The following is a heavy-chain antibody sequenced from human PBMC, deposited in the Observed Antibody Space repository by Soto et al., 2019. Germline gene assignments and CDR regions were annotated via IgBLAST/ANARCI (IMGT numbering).Heavy chain of an antibody. Sequence: SETLSLTCTVSYGSISSYYWSWIRQPPGKGLEWIGYIYYSGSTNYNPSLKSRVTISVDTSKNQFSLKLSSVTAADTAVYYCARDPRAATPEEYYGMDVWGQGTTVTVSS. V-gene: IGHV4-59*12. CDR1: YGSISSYY. J-gene: IGHJ6*02. CDR3: ARDPRAATPEEYYGMDV. D-gene: IGHD6-25*01. CDR2: IYYSGST.